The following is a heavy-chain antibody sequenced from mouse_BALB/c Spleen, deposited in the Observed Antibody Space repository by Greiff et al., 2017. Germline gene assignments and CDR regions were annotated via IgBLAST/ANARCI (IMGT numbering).Heavy chain of an antibody. J-gene: IGHJ3*01. V-gene: IGHV5-17*02. CDR2: ISSGSSTI. Sequence: EVMLVESGGGLVQPGGSRKLSCAASGFTFSSFGMHWVRQAPEKGLEWVAYISSGSSTIYYADTVKGRFTISRDNPKNTLFLQMTSLRSEDTAMYYCAREGGDWFAYWGQGTLVTVSA. CDR3: AREGGDWFAY. CDR1: GFTFSSFG.